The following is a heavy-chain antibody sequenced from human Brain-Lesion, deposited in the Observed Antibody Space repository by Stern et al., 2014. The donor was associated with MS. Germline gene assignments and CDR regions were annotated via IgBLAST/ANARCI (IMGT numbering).Heavy chain of an antibody. CDR2: VNHRGTT. V-gene: IGHV4-4*02. D-gene: IGHD3-9*01. CDR3: ARASYNVLTDYYMGLIDY. CDR1: GDSISTSHW. J-gene: IGHJ4*02. Sequence: QLQLQESGPGLVKPSGTLSLTCAVSGDSISTSHWWSWVRQPPGKGLEWIGEVNHRGTTTYNPSLKSRVTISLDKSQNQFFLKLTSVTAADTAVYYCARASYNVLTDYYMGLIDYWGQGTLVTVSS.